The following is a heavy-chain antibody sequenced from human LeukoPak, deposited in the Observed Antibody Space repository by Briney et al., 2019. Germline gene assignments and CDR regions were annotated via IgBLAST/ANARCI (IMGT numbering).Heavy chain of an antibody. J-gene: IGHJ4*02. D-gene: IGHD1/OR15-1a*01. Sequence: PGGSLRLSCAASGFSFSSFAMSWVRQAPGKGLEGVSAITGSGSNTYYADSVKGRFTISRDNSKNTLYLQMNSMRADDTAVYYCARRTALEQYFDYWGQGTLVTVSS. CDR2: ITGSGSNT. CDR1: GFSFSSFA. CDR3: ARRTALEQYFDY. V-gene: IGHV3-23*01.